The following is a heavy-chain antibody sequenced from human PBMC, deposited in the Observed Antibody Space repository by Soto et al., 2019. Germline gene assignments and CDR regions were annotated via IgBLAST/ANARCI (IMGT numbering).Heavy chain of an antibody. CDR1: GFTFSSYS. D-gene: IGHD6-13*01. V-gene: IGHV3-21*01. CDR2: ISSSSSYI. CDR3: EGSSWYSHYYYGMDV. Sequence: PGGSLRLSCAASGFTFSSYSMNWVRQAPGKGLEWVSSISSSSSYIYYADSVKGRFTISRDNAKNSLYLQMNSLRAEDTAVYYCEGSSWYSHYYYGMDVWGQGTTVTVSS. J-gene: IGHJ6*02.